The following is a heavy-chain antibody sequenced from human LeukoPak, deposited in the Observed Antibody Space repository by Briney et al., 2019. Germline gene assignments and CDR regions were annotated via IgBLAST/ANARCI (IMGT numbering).Heavy chain of an antibody. CDR3: ARTTEAHSWRTRYYDYYMDV. D-gene: IGHD6-13*01. V-gene: IGHV4-59*01. CDR2: IYYSGST. J-gene: IGHJ6*03. Sequence: PSETLSLTCTVSGDSIRSYYWSWIRQPPGKGLEWIGYIYYSGSTNYNPSLKSRVTISVDTSKNQFSLKLSSVTAADTAVYYCARTTEAHSWRTRYYDYYMDVWGKGTTVTVSS. CDR1: GDSIRSYY.